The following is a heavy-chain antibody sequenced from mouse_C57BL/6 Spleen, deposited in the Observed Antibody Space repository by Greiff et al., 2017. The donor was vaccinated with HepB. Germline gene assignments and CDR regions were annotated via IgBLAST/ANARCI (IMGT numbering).Heavy chain of an antibody. V-gene: IGHV1-69*01. CDR2: IDPSDSYT. CDR3: ARGGSTMIRGYFDY. J-gene: IGHJ2*01. D-gene: IGHD2-4*01. CDR1: GYTFTSYW. Sequence: QVQLQQPGAELVMPGASVKLSCKASGYTFTSYWMHWVKQRPGQGLEWIGEIDPSDSYTNYNQKFKGKSTLTVDKSSSTAYMQRSSLTSEDSAVYYCARGGSTMIRGYFDYWGQGTTLTVSS.